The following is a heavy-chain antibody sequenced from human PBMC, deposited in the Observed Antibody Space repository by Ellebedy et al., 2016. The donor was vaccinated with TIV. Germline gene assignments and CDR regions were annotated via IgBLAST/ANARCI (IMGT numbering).Heavy chain of an antibody. V-gene: IGHV3-72*01. CDR1: GFIFSDHH. Sequence: GESLKISXAASGFIFSDHHMDWVRQAPGKGLEWVGRIRVKANSYTTEYAASVKDRFTVSRDDSKNSLYLQMNSLKIEDTAVYYCARRGLGSRAPLDSWGQGTLVSVSS. J-gene: IGHJ4*02. D-gene: IGHD1-26*01. CDR2: IRVKANSYTT. CDR3: ARRGLGSRAPLDS.